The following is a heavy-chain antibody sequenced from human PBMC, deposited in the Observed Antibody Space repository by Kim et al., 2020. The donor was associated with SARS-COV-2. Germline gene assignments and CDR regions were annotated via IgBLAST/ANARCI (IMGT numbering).Heavy chain of an antibody. D-gene: IGHD6-13*01. CDR2: ISGSGGST. J-gene: IGHJ4*02. CDR3: AKAYSSSWYLRSPIDY. CDR1: GFTFSSYA. Sequence: GGSLRLSCAASGFTFSSYAMSWVRQAPGKGLEWVSAISGSGGSTYYADSVKGRFTISRDNSKNTLYLQMNSLRAEDTAVYYCAKAYSSSWYLRSPIDYWGQGTLVTVSS. V-gene: IGHV3-23*01.